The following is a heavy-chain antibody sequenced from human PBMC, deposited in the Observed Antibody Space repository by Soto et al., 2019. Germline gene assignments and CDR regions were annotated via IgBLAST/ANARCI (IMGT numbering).Heavy chain of an antibody. V-gene: IGHV3-11*06. D-gene: IGHD1-26*01. J-gene: IGHJ5*02. CDR1: GFTFSDYS. CDR2: ISTGIIYT. CDR3: ARIRRDIVGATLAYDH. Sequence: GGSLRLSCSASGFTFSDYSMSWIRQAPGKGLEWVSYISTGIIYTNYADSVKGRFTISRDNAKNSLSLQMSSLRAEDTAVYYCARIRRDIVGATLAYDHWGQGTLVTVSS.